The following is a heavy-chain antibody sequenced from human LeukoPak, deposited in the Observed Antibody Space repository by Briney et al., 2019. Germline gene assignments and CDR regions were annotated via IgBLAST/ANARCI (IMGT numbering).Heavy chain of an antibody. CDR1: GYTFTSYY. CDR2: INPSGGST. D-gene: IGHD2-15*01. J-gene: IGHJ6*04. Sequence: GASVKVSCKASGYTFTSYYMHWVRQAPGQGLEWMGIINPSGGSTSYAQKFQGRVTMTRDTSTSTVYMELSSLRSEDTAVYYCAIGYCSGGSCSIRYYYYGMDVWGKGTTVTVSS. CDR3: AIGYCSGGSCSIRYYYYGMDV. V-gene: IGHV1-46*01.